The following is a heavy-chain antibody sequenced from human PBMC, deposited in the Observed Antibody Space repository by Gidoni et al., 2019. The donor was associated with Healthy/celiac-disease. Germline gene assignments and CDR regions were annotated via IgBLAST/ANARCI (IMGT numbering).Heavy chain of an antibody. V-gene: IGHV1-69*01. CDR1: VGTFSSYA. CDR3: ARDWYNWNVSDYYYYYGMDV. J-gene: IGHJ6*02. Sequence: QVQLVQSGAEVKKPGSSVKVSCKASVGTFSSYALTWVRQAPGQGLEWMGGIIPIFGTANYAQKFQGRVTITADESTSTAYMELSSLRSEDTAVYYCARDWYNWNVSDYYYYYGMDVWGQGTTVTVSS. CDR2: IIPIFGTA. D-gene: IGHD1-1*01.